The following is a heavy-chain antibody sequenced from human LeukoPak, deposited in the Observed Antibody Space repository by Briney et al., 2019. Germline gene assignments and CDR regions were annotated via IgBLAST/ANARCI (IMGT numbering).Heavy chain of an antibody. CDR1: GFTISSNY. CDR3: AREEYPHHPD. Sequence: GGPLRLSGAASGFTISSNYRSWVRQAPGKELEGVSVIYSGGSTYYADSVEGRFTISRHNSKNTLYLQMNSLRAEDTAVYYCAREEYPHHPDWGQGTLVTVSS. CDR2: IYSGGST. J-gene: IGHJ4*02. V-gene: IGHV3-53*01. D-gene: IGHD2-2*01.